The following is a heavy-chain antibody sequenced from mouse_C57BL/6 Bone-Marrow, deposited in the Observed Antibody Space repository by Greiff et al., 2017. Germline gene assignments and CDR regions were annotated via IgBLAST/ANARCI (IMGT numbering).Heavy chain of an antibody. Sequence: QVQLKQPGAELVKPGASVKLSCKASGYTFTSYWMHWVKQRPGQGLEWIGMIHPNSGSTNYNEKFKSKATLTVDKSSSTAYMQLSSLTSEDSAVYYCARGGDRFAYWGQGTLVTVSA. CDR1: GYTFTSYW. J-gene: IGHJ3*01. D-gene: IGHD3-3*01. CDR3: ARGGDRFAY. CDR2: IHPNSGST. V-gene: IGHV1-64*01.